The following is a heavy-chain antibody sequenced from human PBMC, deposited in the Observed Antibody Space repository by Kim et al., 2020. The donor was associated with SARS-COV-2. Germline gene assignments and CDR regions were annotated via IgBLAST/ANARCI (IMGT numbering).Heavy chain of an antibody. D-gene: IGHD3-10*01. CDR3: ARAAHGVLYGLDP. J-gene: IGHJ5*02. V-gene: IGHV4-34*01. Sequence: SETLSLTCAVYVGSFSGYYWTWIRQPLGKGLEWIGEINHSGSTNYNPSLKSRVTISVDTSKNQFSLKLTSVTAADTAVYYCARAAHGVLYGLDPWGQGTLVTVSS. CDR2: INHSGST. CDR1: VGSFSGYY.